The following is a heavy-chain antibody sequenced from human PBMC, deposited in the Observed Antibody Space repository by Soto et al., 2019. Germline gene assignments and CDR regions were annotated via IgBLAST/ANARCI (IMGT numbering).Heavy chain of an antibody. V-gene: IGHV3-7*05. CDR2: IKQDGSEK. Sequence: GGSLRLSCAASGFTFSSYWMSWVRQAPGKGLEWVANIKQDGSEKYYVDSVKGRFTISRDNAKNSLYLQMNSLRAEETAVYYCARELHLGLVATNYYYYGMDVWGQGTTVTVSS. J-gene: IGHJ6*02. CDR1: GFTFSSYW. CDR3: ARELHLGLVATNYYYYGMDV. D-gene: IGHD5-12*01.